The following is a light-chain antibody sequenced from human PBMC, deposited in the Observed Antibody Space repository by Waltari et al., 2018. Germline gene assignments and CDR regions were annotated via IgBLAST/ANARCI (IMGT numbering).Light chain of an antibody. CDR1: QSLVHSGGNTY. J-gene: IGKJ1*01. CDR2: QVS. Sequence: DGVMTQSPLSLPVTLGHPASISCWSSQSLVHSGGNTYLNWFQQRPGQSPRSLLYQVSIRDYAVPHRFTGSEAGTDFTLQIRIVEAEDIGVYYCVQGSHWPRKFGQGTKVEIK. CDR3: VQGSHWPRK. V-gene: IGKV2-30*02.